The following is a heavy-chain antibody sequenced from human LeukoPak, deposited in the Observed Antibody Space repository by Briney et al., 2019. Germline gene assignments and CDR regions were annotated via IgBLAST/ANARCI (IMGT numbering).Heavy chain of an antibody. V-gene: IGHV3-21*01. CDR3: ASHHGGYSDYELLDY. Sequence: WGSLRLSCAASGFTFSSYSMNWVRQAPGKGLEWVSSISSSSSYIYYADSVKGRLTISRDNAKNSLYLQMNSLRAEDTAVYYCASHHGGYSDYELLDYWGQGTLVTVSS. D-gene: IGHD5-12*01. CDR1: GFTFSSYS. J-gene: IGHJ4*02. CDR2: ISSSSSYI.